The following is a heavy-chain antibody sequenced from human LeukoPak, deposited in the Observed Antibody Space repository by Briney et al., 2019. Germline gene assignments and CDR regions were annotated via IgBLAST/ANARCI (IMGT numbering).Heavy chain of an antibody. J-gene: IGHJ6*02. D-gene: IGHD3-22*01. Sequence: ASVKVSCKASGYTFTSYGISWVRQAPGQRLEWMGWINAGNGNTKYSQKFQGRVTITRDTSASTAYMELSSLRSEDTAVYYCAREPGVGSGYYLYYYYGMDVWGQGTTVTVSS. CDR3: AREPGVGSGYYLYYYYGMDV. CDR1: GYTFTSYG. V-gene: IGHV1-3*01. CDR2: INAGNGNT.